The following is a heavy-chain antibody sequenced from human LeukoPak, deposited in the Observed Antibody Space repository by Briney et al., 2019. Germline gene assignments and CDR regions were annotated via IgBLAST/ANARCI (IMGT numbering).Heavy chain of an antibody. J-gene: IGHJ4*02. V-gene: IGHV3-23*01. CDR1: GFTFSSYA. CDR3: ARTRSVAAAGTNDY. Sequence: GGSLRLSCAASGFTFSSYAMSWVRQAPGKGLEWVSAISGSGGSTYYADSVKGRFTISRDNSKNTLYLQMNSLRAEDAAVYYCARTRSVAAAGTNDYWGQGTLVTVSS. D-gene: IGHD6-13*01. CDR2: ISGSGGST.